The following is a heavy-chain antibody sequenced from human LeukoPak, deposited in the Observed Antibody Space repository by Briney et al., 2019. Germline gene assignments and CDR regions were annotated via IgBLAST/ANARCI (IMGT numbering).Heavy chain of an antibody. V-gene: IGHV1-8*01. Sequence: GASVKVSCKASGFTFTSYDINWVRQAPGQGLEWMGWMNPNSGNTGYAQKFQGRVTMTRNTSTSTAYMELSSLRFEDTAVYYCAGHRSDYSGIWFDPWGQGTLVTVSS. D-gene: IGHD4-11*01. CDR1: GFTFTSYD. J-gene: IGHJ5*02. CDR2: MNPNSGNT. CDR3: AGHRSDYSGIWFDP.